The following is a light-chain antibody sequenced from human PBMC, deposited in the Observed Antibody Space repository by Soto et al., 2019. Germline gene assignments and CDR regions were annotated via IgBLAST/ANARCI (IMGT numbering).Light chain of an antibody. CDR1: SSDIGAYNY. CDR2: DVS. V-gene: IGLV2-14*03. J-gene: IGLJ1*01. CDR3: ISLTSSPSYV. Sequence: QSVLTQPASVSGSPGQSITISCAGTSSDIGAYNYVSWYQQHPGKAPKLMIYDVSNRPSGISNRFSGSKSGNTAALTISGLQVEDEADYYFISLTSSPSYVFGTGTKLTVL.